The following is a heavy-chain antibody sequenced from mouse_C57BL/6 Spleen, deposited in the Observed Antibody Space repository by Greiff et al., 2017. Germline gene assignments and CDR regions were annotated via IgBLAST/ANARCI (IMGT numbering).Heavy chain of an antibody. Sequence: QVQLKQPGTELVKPGASVKLSCKASGYTFTSYWMHWVKQRPGQGLEWIGNINPSNGGTNYNEKFKSKATLTVDKSSSTAYMQLSSLTSEDSAVYYCARGITTVVNYFDYWGQGTTLTVSS. CDR1: GYTFTSYW. V-gene: IGHV1-53*01. CDR2: INPSNGGT. D-gene: IGHD1-1*01. J-gene: IGHJ2*01. CDR3: ARGITTVVNYFDY.